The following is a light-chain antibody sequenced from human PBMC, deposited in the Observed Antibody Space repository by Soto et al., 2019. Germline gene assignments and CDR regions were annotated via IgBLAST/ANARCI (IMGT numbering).Light chain of an antibody. J-gene: IGKJ5*01. V-gene: IGKV1-9*01. CDR2: AAS. Sequence: QLTQSPSSLSASVGDRVAITSRASQGISSYLAWYQKKPGKAPNLLIYAASTLQSGVPSRFSGSGSGTDFTLTISSLQPEDFATYYCHQLNTYPITFGQGTRLEIK. CDR1: QGISSY. CDR3: HQLNTYPIT.